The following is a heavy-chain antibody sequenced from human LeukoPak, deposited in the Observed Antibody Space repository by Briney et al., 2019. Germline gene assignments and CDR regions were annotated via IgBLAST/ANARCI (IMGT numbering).Heavy chain of an antibody. Sequence: PGGSLRLSCAASGFTLRSSAMSWVRQAPGKGLEWVSAISGDGGTISYAASVRGRFTISRDNAKNTLFLQMSSLRAGDTALYYCAKELYGNPPGYWGQGTRVTVSS. CDR2: ISGDGGTI. CDR1: GFTLRSSA. V-gene: IGHV3-23*01. J-gene: IGHJ4*02. D-gene: IGHD2-8*01. CDR3: AKELYGNPPGY.